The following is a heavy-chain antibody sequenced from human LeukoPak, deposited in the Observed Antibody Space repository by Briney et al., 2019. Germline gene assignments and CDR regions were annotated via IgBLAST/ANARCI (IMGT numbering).Heavy chain of an antibody. CDR2: IIPIFGTA. Sequence: SVKVSCEASGGTFSSYAISWVRQAPGQGLEWMGGIIPIFGTANYAQKFQGRVTITADESTSTAYMELSSLRSEDTAVYYCARETADNYGGNRNFDYWGQGTLVTVSS. V-gene: IGHV1-69*01. J-gene: IGHJ4*02. CDR3: ARETADNYGGNRNFDY. D-gene: IGHD4-23*01. CDR1: GGTFSSYA.